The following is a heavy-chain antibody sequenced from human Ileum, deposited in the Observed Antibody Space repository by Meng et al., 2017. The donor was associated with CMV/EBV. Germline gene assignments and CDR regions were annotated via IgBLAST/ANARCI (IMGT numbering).Heavy chain of an antibody. V-gene: IGHV1-2*02. Sequence: CKASGFTFTDYYIQWIRQAPGKGPEWMGWISPNSGGTNYAQKFQGRVTMTRDTSISTAYMELNSLRSDDTAIYYCTRRIVGATYVDYWGQGTLVTVSS. CDR2: ISPNSGGT. CDR1: GFTFTDYY. J-gene: IGHJ4*02. CDR3: TRRIVGATYVDY. D-gene: IGHD1-26*01.